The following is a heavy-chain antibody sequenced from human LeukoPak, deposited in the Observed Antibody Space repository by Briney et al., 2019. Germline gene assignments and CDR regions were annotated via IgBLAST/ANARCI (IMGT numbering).Heavy chain of an antibody. Sequence: GGSLRLSCAASGFSITDWPLSWVRQPPGEGLEWVSAIGVRTHYADSVKGRFTISRDGSKNTLYLQMNSLTVEDTAIYFCAAGHQNSLEGYWGQGTLVSVAS. CDR3: AAGHQNSLEGY. D-gene: IGHD1-1*01. J-gene: IGHJ4*02. V-gene: IGHV3-23*01. CDR1: GFSITDWP. CDR2: IGVRT.